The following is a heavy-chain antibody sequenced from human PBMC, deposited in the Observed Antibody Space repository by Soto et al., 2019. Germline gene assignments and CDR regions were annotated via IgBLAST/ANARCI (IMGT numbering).Heavy chain of an antibody. CDR3: ARVKVPAAVLGAFDV. J-gene: IGHJ3*01. CDR1: GYTFTTYG. D-gene: IGHD2-2*01. CDR2: INPLKGDT. V-gene: IGHV1-18*01. Sequence: QAQLVQSGGEMKKAGASVKVSCKASGYTFTTYGITWVRQAPGQGLDWMGWINPLKGDTKSAANFQDRVTMTTDTSTRTAYMELRSLRSDDTAVYYCARVKVPAAVLGAFDVWVQGTLVTVSS.